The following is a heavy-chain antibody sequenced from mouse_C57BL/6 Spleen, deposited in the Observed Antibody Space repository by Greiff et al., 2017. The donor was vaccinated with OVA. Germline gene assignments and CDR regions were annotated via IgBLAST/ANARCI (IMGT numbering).Heavy chain of an antibody. V-gene: IGHV5-17*01. J-gene: IGHJ3*01. CDR3: ARGPYDGYSWFAY. Sequence: EVKVVESGGGLVKPGGSLKLSCAASGFTFSDYGMHWVRQAPEKGLEWVAYISSGSSTIYYADTVKGRFTISRDNAKNTLFLQMTSLRSEDTAMYYCARGPYDGYSWFAYWGQGTLVTVSA. CDR2: ISSGSSTI. D-gene: IGHD2-3*01. CDR1: GFTFSDYG.